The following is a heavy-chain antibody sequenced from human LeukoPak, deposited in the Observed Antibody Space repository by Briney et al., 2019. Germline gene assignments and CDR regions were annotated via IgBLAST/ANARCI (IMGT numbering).Heavy chain of an antibody. CDR3: AREDYGDYRIDY. Sequence: PSETLSLTCAVYGGSFSGYYWSWIRQPPGKGLEWIGEINHSGSSIYNPSLKSRVTISVDTSKNQFSLKLSSVTAADTAVYYCAREDYGDYRIDYWGQGTLVTVSS. J-gene: IGHJ4*02. CDR2: INHSGSS. V-gene: IGHV4-34*01. D-gene: IGHD4-17*01. CDR1: GGSFSGYY.